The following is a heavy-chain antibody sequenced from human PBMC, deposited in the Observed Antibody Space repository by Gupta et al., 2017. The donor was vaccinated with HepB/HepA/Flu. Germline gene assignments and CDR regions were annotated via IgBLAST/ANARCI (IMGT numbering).Heavy chain of an antibody. CDR3: ARSGGKSVFGVVPNWFDP. D-gene: IGHD3-3*01. V-gene: IGHV4-4*02. CDR1: GGPISSSNW. CDR2: IYHSGST. Sequence: QVQLQESGPGLVKPSGTLSLTCAVSGGPISSSNWWSWVRPPPGKGLEWIGEIYHSGSTNYNPSLKSRVTISVDKSKNQFSLKLSAVTAADTAVYYCARSGGKSVFGVVPNWFDPWGQGTLVTVSS. J-gene: IGHJ5*02.